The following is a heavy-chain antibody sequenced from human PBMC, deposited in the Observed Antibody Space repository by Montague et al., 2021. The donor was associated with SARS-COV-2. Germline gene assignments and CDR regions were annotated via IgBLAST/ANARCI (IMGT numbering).Heavy chain of an antibody. J-gene: IGHJ2*01. CDR3: ARAIWHLDV. V-gene: IGHV4-4*07. CDR2: IYTGGYV. CDR1: GDSISRYY. Sequence: SDTLSLTCSVSGDSISRYYWSWIRQSDGKGLEWIGRIYTGGYVNYNPALQSRVSMSVDTSKSQMSLNVTSVTAADTAVYYCARAIWHLDVWGRGILVTVSS.